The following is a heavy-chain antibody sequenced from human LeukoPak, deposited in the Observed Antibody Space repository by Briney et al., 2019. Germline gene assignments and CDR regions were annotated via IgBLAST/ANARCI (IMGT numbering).Heavy chain of an antibody. CDR3: ARNILFAFDI. V-gene: IGHV3-11*03. Sequence: GGSLRLSCAASGFTFSDYYMSWIRQAPGKGLEWISYISSRSDYTNYTDSVKGRFTTSRDNAKNTLYLQVNSLRAEDTAMYYCARNILFAFDIWGQGTMVTVSS. J-gene: IGHJ3*02. CDR1: GFTFSDYY. D-gene: IGHD2/OR15-2a*01. CDR2: ISSRSDYT.